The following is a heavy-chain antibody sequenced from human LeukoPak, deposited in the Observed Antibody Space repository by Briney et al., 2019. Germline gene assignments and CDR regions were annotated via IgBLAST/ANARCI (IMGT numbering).Heavy chain of an antibody. CDR1: GFTFSNAW. CDR2: IKSKTDGGTT. D-gene: IGHD3-22*01. J-gene: IGHJ3*02. CDR3: TTTDSSGYYHGAFDI. V-gene: IGHV3-15*01. Sequence: GGSLRLSCAASGFTFSNAWMSWVRQAPGKGLEWVGRIKSKTDGGTTDYAAPVKGRFTISRDDSKNTLYLQMNSLKTEDTAVYYCTTTDSSGYYHGAFDIWGQGTMVTVSS.